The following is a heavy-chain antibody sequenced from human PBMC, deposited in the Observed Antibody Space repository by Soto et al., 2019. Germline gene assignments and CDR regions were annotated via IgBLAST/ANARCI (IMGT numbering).Heavy chain of an antibody. V-gene: IGHV4-30-2*01. CDR2: IYHSGST. CDR3: ARGMTTVTTFDY. CDR1: GGSISSGGYS. D-gene: IGHD4-17*01. J-gene: IGHJ4*02. Sequence: QLQLQESGSGLVKPSQTLSLTCAVSGGSISSGGYSCNWIRQPPGKGLEWIGYIYHSGSTYYNPSLKTRITISVDRSKNQFSLKLSSVTAADTAVYYSARGMTTVTTFDYWGQGTLVTVSS.